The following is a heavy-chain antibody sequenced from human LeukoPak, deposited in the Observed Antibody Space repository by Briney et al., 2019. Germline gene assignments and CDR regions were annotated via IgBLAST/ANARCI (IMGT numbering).Heavy chain of an antibody. V-gene: IGHV3-15*01. J-gene: IGHJ4*02. CDR1: GFTFYRVW. D-gene: IGHD3-10*01. CDR3: TTVHGAGPVNFDH. Sequence: GGSLRLSCTAPGFTFYRVWMTWVCQGLGKGLGWVFRIKSGTDVQTRDYAAPVEDTLIISRNDSENRLCIQITNLQTKDTAVYYCTTVHGAGPVNFDHWGQGGLVSVSS. CDR2: IKSGTDVQTR.